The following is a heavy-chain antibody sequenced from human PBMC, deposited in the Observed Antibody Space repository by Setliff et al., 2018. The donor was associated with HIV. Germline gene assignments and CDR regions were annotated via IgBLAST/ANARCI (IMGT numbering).Heavy chain of an antibody. V-gene: IGHV4-34*01. CDR2: TSHSGKT. D-gene: IGHD2-2*01. J-gene: IGHJ4*02. CDR1: GGPLSGHY. Sequence: ASETLSLTCAVYGGPLSGHYWSWIRQPPGQGLEWIGETSHSGKTNYNPSLKSRVTISVDTSKNQFSLKLTSVTAADTAVYYCVTSSSWSSRLNFWGPGMLVT. CDR3: VTSSSWSSRLNF.